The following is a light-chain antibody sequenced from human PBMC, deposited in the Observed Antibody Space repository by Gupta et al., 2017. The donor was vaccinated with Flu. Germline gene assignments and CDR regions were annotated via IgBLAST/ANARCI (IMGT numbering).Light chain of an antibody. V-gene: IGLV7-46*01. CDR3: LLAYRGPRV. CDR1: TGAVTSDHY. Sequence: GTVTRTCGSSTGAVTSDHYPYWFQQKPDQAPGTLIYDTDNKHSWTPARFSGSLLGDKAALTLSGAQPEDEADYYCLLAYRGPRVFGGGTKLTVV. J-gene: IGLJ3*02. CDR2: DTD.